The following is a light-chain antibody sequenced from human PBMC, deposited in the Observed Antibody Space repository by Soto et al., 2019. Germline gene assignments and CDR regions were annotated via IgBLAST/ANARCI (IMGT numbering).Light chain of an antibody. Sequence: QSALTQPASVSGSTGQSITISCTGTISDVGGYNYVSWYQQHPDKAPKLMIYVVSNRPSGVSNRFSGSKSGNTASLTISGLQDEAEADYYCSSYTSRDTPYVVATGTKLTVL. CDR2: VVS. J-gene: IGLJ1*01. V-gene: IGLV2-14*01. CDR3: SSYTSRDTPYV. CDR1: ISDVGGYNY.